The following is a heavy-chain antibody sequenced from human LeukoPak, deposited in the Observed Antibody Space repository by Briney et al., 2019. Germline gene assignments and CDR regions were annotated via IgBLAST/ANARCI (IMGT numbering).Heavy chain of an antibody. D-gene: IGHD3-3*01. Sequence: PSETLSLTCTVSGGSISSTSSTYHWGWIRQTPGKGLEWIGSIYYSGSTYLNPSLESRVTLSVDTSNNQFSLHLSSVAAADTAVYYCARLLYDYFSGSYYYLDFWGQGTLVTVSS. J-gene: IGHJ4*02. V-gene: IGHV4-39*07. CDR3: ARLLYDYFSGSYYYLDF. CDR1: GGSISSTSSTYH. CDR2: IYYSGST.